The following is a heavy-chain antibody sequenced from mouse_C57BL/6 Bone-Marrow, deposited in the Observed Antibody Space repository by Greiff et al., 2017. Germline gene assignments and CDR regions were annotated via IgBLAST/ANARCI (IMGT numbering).Heavy chain of an antibody. V-gene: IGHV1-80*01. J-gene: IGHJ2*01. CDR1: GYAFSSYW. D-gene: IGHD1-1*01. CDR2: IYPGDGDT. Sequence: QVQLQQSGAELVKPGASVKISCKASGYAFSSYWMTWVKQRPGKGLEWIGQIYPGDGDTNYNGKFTGKATLAADKSSSTAYMQLISLTSEDSAVYFCARGDYYGSSPDSWGKGTTLTVSS. CDR3: ARGDYYGSSPDS.